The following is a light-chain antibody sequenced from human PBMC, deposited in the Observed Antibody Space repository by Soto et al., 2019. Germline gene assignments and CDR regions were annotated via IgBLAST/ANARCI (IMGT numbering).Light chain of an antibody. J-gene: IGLJ2*01. CDR1: SSDVGDYNY. CDR3: SSYTSSSTLYVV. CDR2: DVS. Sequence: QSVLTQPASVSGSPGQSITISCTGTSSDVGDYNYVSWYQHHPGKAPKLMIYDVSNRPSGVSNRFSASKSGNTASLTISGLQAEDEADYYCSSYTSSSTLYVVFGGGTKVTVL. V-gene: IGLV2-14*03.